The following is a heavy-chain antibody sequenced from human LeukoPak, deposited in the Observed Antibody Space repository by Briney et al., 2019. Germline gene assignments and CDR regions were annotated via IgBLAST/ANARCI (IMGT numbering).Heavy chain of an antibody. D-gene: IGHD3-9*01. J-gene: IGHJ3*02. V-gene: IGHV4-38-2*02. CDR3: ARERYDILTGYWDAFDI. CDR1: GYSISSGYS. Sequence: SETLSLTCTVSGYSISSGYSWGWIRQPPGKGLEWIGSIYYTGSTNYNPSLKSRVTISVDTSKNQFSLRLSSVTAADTAVYYCARERYDILTGYWDAFDIWGQGTMVTVSS. CDR2: IYYTGST.